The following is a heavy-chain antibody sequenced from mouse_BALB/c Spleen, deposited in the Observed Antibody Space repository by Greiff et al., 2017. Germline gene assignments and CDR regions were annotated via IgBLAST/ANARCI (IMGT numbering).Heavy chain of an antibody. V-gene: IGHV14-3*02. Sequence: VQLQQSGAELVKPGASVKLSCTASGFTIKDNYMHWVKQRPEQGLEWIGRIDPANGNTKYDPKFQGKATITADTSSNTDYLQLSSLTSEDTAVYYGASYSMDYWGQGTSVTVSS. J-gene: IGHJ4*01. D-gene: IGHD2-1*01. CDR1: GFTIKDNY. CDR3: ASYSMDY. CDR2: IDPANGNT.